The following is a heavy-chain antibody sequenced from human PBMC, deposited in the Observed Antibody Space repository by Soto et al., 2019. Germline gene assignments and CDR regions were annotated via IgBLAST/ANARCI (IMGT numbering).Heavy chain of an antibody. J-gene: IGHJ4*02. D-gene: IGHD6-19*01. Sequence: GGSLRLSCAASGFTFRSHWIHWVRQAPGKGLVWVSRINSDGSTTSHADSVKGRFTISRDNAKNTLYLQMNSLRAEDTAVYYCARDRTVAGDFDYWGQGTLVTVSS. CDR1: GFTFRSHW. V-gene: IGHV3-74*01. CDR3: ARDRTVAGDFDY. CDR2: INSDGSTT.